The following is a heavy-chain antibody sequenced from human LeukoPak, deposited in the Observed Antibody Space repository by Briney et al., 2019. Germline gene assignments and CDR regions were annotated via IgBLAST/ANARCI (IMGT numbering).Heavy chain of an antibody. V-gene: IGHV5-51*01. CDR3: ARRSYGSGTNYFDY. CDR2: IYPGDSDI. CDR1: GYSFTSSW. J-gene: IGHJ4*02. D-gene: IGHD3-10*01. Sequence: GESLKISCKGSGYSFTSSWIGWVRQMPGKGLEWVAMIYPGDSDIRYSPSVQGQVTISADKSISTAYLRWSSLKASDTAMYHCARRSYGSGTNYFDYWGQGTLVTVSS.